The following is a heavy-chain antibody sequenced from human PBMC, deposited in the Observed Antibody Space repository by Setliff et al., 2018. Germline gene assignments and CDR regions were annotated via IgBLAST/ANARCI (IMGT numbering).Heavy chain of an antibody. D-gene: IGHD6-6*01. V-gene: IGHV4-34*01. CDR2: INHRGST. J-gene: IGHJ4*02. CDR1: GGTFSEYH. CDR3: AGGRNVAARLLDS. Sequence: PSETLSLTCAAYGGTFSEYHWTWIRQSPEKGLEWIGEINHRGSTNYNPSLKSRVTISIDTSKYQFSLKLISMSAADTAVYYWAGGRNVAARLLDSWGQGTLVTVSS.